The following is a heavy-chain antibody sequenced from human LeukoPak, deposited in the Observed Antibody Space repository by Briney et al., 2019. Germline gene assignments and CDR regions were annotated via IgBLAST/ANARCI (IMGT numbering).Heavy chain of an antibody. CDR1: GGTISSYY. D-gene: IGHD3-10*01. Sequence: SETLSLTCTVSGGTISSYYWSWIRQPAGKGREWIGRIYTSGSTNYNPSLKSRVTMSVDTSKNQFSLKLSSVTAADTAVYYCARDRIIMVRGVIITDDAFDIWGQGTMVTVSS. J-gene: IGHJ3*02. CDR3: ARDRIIMVRGVIITDDAFDI. V-gene: IGHV4-4*07. CDR2: IYTSGST.